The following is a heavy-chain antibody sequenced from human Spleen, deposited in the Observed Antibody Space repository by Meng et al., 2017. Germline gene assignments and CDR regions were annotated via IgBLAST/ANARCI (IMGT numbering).Heavy chain of an antibody. V-gene: IGHV4-31*03. CDR2: IYYSGST. CDR1: GGSIMNGGYY. CDR3: ARSPEYFFDY. J-gene: IGHJ4*02. Sequence: QVQLQESGPGLVRPSQTLSLTCTVSGGSIMNGGYYWSWIREHPGEGLEWIGYIYYSGSTHYSPSLKSRVTISIDTSKNQFSLKVSSVTAADTAVYYCARSPEYFFDYWGQGTLVTVSS. D-gene: IGHD2/OR15-2a*01.